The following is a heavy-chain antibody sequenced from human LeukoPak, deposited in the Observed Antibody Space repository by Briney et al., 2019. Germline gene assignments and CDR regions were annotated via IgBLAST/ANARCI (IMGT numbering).Heavy chain of an antibody. D-gene: IGHD4-17*01. V-gene: IGHV4-59*12. J-gene: IGHJ1*01. Sequence: SETLSLTCTVSGGSISSYYWSWIRQPPGKGLEWIGYIYYSGSTNYNPSLKSRVTISVDTSKNQFSLKLSSVTAADTAVYYCARGNYGDLAEYFQHWGQGTLVTVSS. CDR2: IYYSGST. CDR3: ARGNYGDLAEYFQH. CDR1: GGSISSYY.